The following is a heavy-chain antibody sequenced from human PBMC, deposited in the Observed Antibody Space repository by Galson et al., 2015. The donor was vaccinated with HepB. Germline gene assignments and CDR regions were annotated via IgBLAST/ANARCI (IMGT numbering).Heavy chain of an antibody. D-gene: IGHD2-21*02. J-gene: IGHJ4*02. CDR3: ARGGQGDLDFAY. CDR1: GFTVSSNY. Sequence: SLRLSCAASGFTVSSNYMSWVRQAPGKGLEWVSIIYSGGTTYYADSVKGRFTISRDNSKNTLYLQINSLTAEDTAVYFCARGGQGDLDFAYWGQGTLVTVSS. V-gene: IGHV3-53*01. CDR2: IYSGGTT.